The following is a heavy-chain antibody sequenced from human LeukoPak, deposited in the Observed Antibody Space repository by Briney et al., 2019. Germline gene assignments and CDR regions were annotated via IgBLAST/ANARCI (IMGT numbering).Heavy chain of an antibody. Sequence: SETLSLTCTVSGGSISSGGYYWSWIRQHPGKGLEWIGYIYHSGSTYYNPSLKSRVTISVDRSKNQFSLKLSSVTAADTAVYYCASVGPPTMVRGVIDWGQGTLVTVSS. CDR2: IYHSGST. V-gene: IGHV4-31*03. CDR3: ASVGPPTMVRGVID. CDR1: GGSISSGGYY. D-gene: IGHD3-10*01. J-gene: IGHJ4*02.